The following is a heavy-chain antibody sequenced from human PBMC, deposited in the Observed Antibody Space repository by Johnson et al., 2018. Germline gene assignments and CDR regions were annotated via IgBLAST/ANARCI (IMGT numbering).Heavy chain of an antibody. CDR1: GFTFSSYD. CDR2: IGTAGDP. CDR3: ATSNHHVSRGGLVV. J-gene: IGHJ3*01. D-gene: IGHD4-23*01. Sequence: EVQLVESGGGLVQPGGSLRLSCAASGFTFSSYDMHWVRQATGKGLEWVSAIGTAGDPYYPGSVKGRFTISRENAKNTRSLQMNSLKAEDTAVYYCATSNHHVSRGGLVVWGLGIMVTVS. V-gene: IGHV3-13*05.